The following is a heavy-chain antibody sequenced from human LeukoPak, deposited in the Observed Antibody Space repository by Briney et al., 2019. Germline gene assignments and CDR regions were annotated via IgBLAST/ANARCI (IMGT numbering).Heavy chain of an antibody. CDR3: ARARGFDW. J-gene: IGHJ4*02. V-gene: IGHV3-48*02. Sequence: QPGGSLRLSCGASGFTFSTYTMNWVRQAPGKGLEWVSSISSTSSTIHHAEPVKGRFTISRDNAKNSLFLQMNSLRDEDTAVYYCARARGFDWWGQGTLVTVSS. CDR1: GFTFSTYT. CDR2: ISSTSSTI.